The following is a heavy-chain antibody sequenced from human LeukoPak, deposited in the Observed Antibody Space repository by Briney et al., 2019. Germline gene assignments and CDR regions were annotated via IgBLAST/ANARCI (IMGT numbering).Heavy chain of an antibody. V-gene: IGHV1-8*03. CDR3: ARAQLYDDFWSGYYTGYYYYYMDV. CDR2: MNPNSGNT. CDR1: GYTFTSYD. Sequence: ASVKVSCKASGYTFTSYDINWVRQATGQGLEWMGWMNPNSGNTGYAQKFQGRVTITRNTSISTAYMELSSLRSEDTAVYYCARAQLYDDFWSGYYTGYYYYYMDVWGKGTTVTVSS. D-gene: IGHD3-3*01. J-gene: IGHJ6*03.